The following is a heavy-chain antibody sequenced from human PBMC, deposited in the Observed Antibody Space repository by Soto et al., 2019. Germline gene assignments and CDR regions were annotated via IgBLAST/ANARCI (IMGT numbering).Heavy chain of an antibody. CDR2: ISGSGGST. J-gene: IGHJ6*02. Sequence: EVQLLESGGGLVQPGGSLRLSCAASGFTFSSYAMSWVRQAPGKGLEWVSAISGSGGSTYYADSVKGRFTISRDNAKNTLYLQMNRLRAEDTAVYYCAKGPVVPAAQYIYYYYGMDVWGQGTTVTVSS. V-gene: IGHV3-23*01. D-gene: IGHD2-2*01. CDR3: AKGPVVPAAQYIYYYYGMDV. CDR1: GFTFSSYA.